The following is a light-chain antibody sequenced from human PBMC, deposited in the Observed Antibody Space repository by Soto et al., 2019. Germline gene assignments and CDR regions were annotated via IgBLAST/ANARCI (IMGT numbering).Light chain of an antibody. J-gene: IGLJ1*01. V-gene: IGLV2-14*01. CDR2: EVG. CDR1: NDDVGYYDY. CDR3: SAYTSSSSPFV. Sequence: QSALTQPASVSGSPGQSITISCTGTNDDVGYYDYVSWYQQHPGKAPKVIIYEVGHRPSGVSNRFSGSKSGNTASLTISGLQAEDEADYYCSAYTSSSSPFVFGTGTKLTVL.